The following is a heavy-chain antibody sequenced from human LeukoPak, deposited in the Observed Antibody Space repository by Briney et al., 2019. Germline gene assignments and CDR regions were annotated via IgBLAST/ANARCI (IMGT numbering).Heavy chain of an antibody. CDR2: ISTSGNI. V-gene: IGHV4-4*07. J-gene: IGHJ3*02. D-gene: IGHD3-3*01. Sequence: PSETLSLTCTVSGSSMNGFQWSWIRQPAGKGREWSRRISTSGNINYTPSLKSRVTMSVDPSKNQFSLKLTSVTAADTAVYYCARDSVEYYDFWSGSSPHDAFDIWGQGTMVTVSS. CDR3: ARDSVEYYDFWSGSSPHDAFDI. CDR1: GSSMNGFQ.